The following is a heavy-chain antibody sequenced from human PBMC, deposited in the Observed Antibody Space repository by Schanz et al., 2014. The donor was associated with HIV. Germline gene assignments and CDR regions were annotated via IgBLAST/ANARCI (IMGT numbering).Heavy chain of an antibody. CDR1: GFTFSTSG. CDR3: ARALGRFRLYHLDY. V-gene: IGHV3-33*01. CDR2: IWYDGRNK. D-gene: IGHD3-16*01. J-gene: IGHJ4*02. Sequence: QVQLGESGGGVVQPGRSLRLSCAASGFTFSTSGMHWVRQVPARGMEWGAMIWYDGRNKFYADSVKGRFTISRDNSKNTLFLQMNSLRAEDTAVYYCARALGRFRLYHLDYWGQGTLVTVSS.